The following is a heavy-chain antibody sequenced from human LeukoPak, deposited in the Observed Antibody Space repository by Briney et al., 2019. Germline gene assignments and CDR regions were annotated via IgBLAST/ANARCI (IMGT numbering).Heavy chain of an antibody. CDR3: ARGRKTLTTTIRGTVKSDNCFDP. CDR2: AHHSGRT. J-gene: IGHJ5*02. D-gene: IGHD4-11*01. CDR1: GGAFSGYF. V-gene: IGHV4-34*01. Sequence: SETLSLTCAVYGGAFSGYFWTWIRQPPGKGLEWIAEAHHSGRTNYNPSLKSRVAISIDTSKNQFSLKMNSVTAADTAVYFCARGRKTLTTTIRGTVKSDNCFDPWGQGTLVSGSS.